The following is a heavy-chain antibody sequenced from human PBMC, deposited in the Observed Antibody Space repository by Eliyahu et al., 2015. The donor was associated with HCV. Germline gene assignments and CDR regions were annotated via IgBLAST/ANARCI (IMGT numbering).Heavy chain of an antibody. Sequence: QVQLQESGPGLVKPSETLSLTCTVXGGSITTYYWSWIRQPPGKGLEWIGYIPYSGGTNHNPPLKSRVTISVDTSKNQFSLNLTSVTAADTAVYYCASGGGGIAVAGTGGWFDPWGQGTLVTVSS. CDR2: IPYSGGT. J-gene: IGHJ5*02. D-gene: IGHD6-19*01. V-gene: IGHV4-59*01. CDR3: ASGGGGIAVAGTGGWFDP. CDR1: GGSITTYY.